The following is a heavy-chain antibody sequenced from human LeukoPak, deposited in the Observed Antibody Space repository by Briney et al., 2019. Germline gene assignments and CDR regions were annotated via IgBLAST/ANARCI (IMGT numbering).Heavy chain of an antibody. J-gene: IGHJ4*02. D-gene: IGHD1-1*01. CDR1: CYTFTSYG. V-gene: IGHV1-18*01. Sequence: ASVKVSCKASCYTFTSYGISGVRQAPGQGLEWMGWISAYNGNTNYAQKLQGRDTMTTDTSTSTAYMELRSLRSDDTAVYYCARVTTGTLLYWGQGTLVTVSS. CDR2: ISAYNGNT. CDR3: ARVTTGTLLY.